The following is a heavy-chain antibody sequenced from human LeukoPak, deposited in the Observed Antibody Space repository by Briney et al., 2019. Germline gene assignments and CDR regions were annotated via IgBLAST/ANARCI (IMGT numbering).Heavy chain of an antibody. CDR3: AKEPRKSLITGDYFDY. J-gene: IGHJ4*02. V-gene: IGHV3-30-3*01. D-gene: IGHD1-26*01. CDR1: GFTFSSYA. CDR2: ISYDGSNK. Sequence: GRSLRLSCAASGFTFSSYAMHWVRQAPGKGLDWGAFISYDGSNKYYADSVKGRFTISRDNSKNTLYLQMNSLRAEDTAVYYCAKEPRKSLITGDYFDYWGQGTLVTVSS.